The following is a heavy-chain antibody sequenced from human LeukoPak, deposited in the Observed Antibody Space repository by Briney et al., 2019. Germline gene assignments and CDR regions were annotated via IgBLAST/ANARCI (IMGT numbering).Heavy chain of an antibody. CDR1: GYTFTDYY. CDR2: VDPEDGET. Sequence: ASVKISCKVSGYTFTDYYMHWVQQAPGKGLEWMGLVDPEDGETIYAEKFQGRVTITADTSTGTAYMELSSLRSEDTAVYYCATILGLAHNWFDPWGQGTLVTVSS. D-gene: IGHD2-15*01. J-gene: IGHJ5*02. CDR3: ATILGLAHNWFDP. V-gene: IGHV1-69-2*01.